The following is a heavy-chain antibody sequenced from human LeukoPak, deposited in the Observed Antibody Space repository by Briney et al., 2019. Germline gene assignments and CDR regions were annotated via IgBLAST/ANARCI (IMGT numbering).Heavy chain of an antibody. CDR2: ISGSGGST. CDR3: AKRWAEWELLTAADY. Sequence: GGSLRLSCAASGFTFSSYAMSWVRQAPGKGLEWVSVISGSGGSTYYADSVKGRFTISRDNSKNTLYLQMNSLRAEDTAVYDCAKRWAEWELLTAADYWGQGTLVTVSS. D-gene: IGHD1-26*01. V-gene: IGHV3-23*01. CDR1: GFTFSSYA. J-gene: IGHJ4*02.